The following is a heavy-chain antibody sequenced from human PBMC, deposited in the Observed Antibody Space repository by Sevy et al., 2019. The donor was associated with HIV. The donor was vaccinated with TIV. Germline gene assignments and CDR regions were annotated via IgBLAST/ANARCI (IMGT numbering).Heavy chain of an antibody. J-gene: IGHJ4*02. CDR3: AAAHGYNRGWAFDY. CDR1: GFTFDNSA. CDR2: IVVGSGSS. Sequence: ASVKVSCEASGFTFDNSAVQWVRQARGQRLEWIGWIVVGSGSSNYAQKFQGRVTITREMSTSTAYMEVSGLRGEDTAVYYCAAAHGYNRGWAFDYWGQGTLVTVSS. D-gene: IGHD6-19*01. V-gene: IGHV1-58*01.